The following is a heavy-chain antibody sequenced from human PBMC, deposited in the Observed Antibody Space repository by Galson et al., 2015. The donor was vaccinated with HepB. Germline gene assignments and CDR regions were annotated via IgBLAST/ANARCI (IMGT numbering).Heavy chain of an antibody. J-gene: IGHJ3*02. Sequence: SLRLSCAASGLTFRNLWMSWVRQAPGKGLEWVGHIKSAHHGGTTDYGAPVKGRFTISRGDSKRTVYLQVNSLKTEDTARYYCATDVPFTGGGALHIWGQGKMVTVSS. D-gene: IGHD3-16*01. V-gene: IGHV3-15*01. CDR2: IKSAHHGGTT. CDR3: ATDVPFTGGGALHI. CDR1: GLTFRNLW.